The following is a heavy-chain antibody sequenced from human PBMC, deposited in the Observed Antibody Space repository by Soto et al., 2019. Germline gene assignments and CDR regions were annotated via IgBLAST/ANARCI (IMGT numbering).Heavy chain of an antibody. Sequence: TLSLTCTVSGGSISSGGYYWSWIRQHPGKGLEWIGYIYYSGSTYYNPSLKSRVTISVDTSKNQFSLKLSSVTAADTAVYYCARESFIAAAGTEANWFDPWGQGTLVTVSS. J-gene: IGHJ5*02. V-gene: IGHV4-31*03. CDR3: ARESFIAAAGTEANWFDP. CDR2: IYYSGST. D-gene: IGHD6-13*01. CDR1: GGSISSGGYY.